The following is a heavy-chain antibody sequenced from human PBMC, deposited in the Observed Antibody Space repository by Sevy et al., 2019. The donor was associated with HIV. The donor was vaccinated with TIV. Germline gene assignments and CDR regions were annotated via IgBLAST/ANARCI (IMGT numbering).Heavy chain of an antibody. D-gene: IGHD2-21*02. J-gene: IGHJ4*02. CDR3: ARFEYGDYVSHFEY. CDR2: INYSGTT. V-gene: IGHV4-39*01. CDR1: GGSINSDSYY. Sequence: SETLSLTCTVSGGSINSDSYYWGWIRQPPGKGRVGIGNINYSGTTYYNPSLKSQVTISVNTSKNQFSLKLGSLTAADTAVYYCARFEYGDYVSHFEYGGQGTLVTVSS.